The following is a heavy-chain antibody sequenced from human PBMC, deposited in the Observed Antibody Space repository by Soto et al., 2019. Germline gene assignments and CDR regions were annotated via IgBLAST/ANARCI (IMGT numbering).Heavy chain of an antibody. J-gene: IGHJ6*02. CDR1: GYSFTNDW. Sequence: PVESLKISGTASGYSFTNDWIGWVRQMPGKGPEWMGIIYPGDSDTRYSPSFQGQVTISADKSTSTAYLLWSSLKASDTAIYFCAGSIFYYGMDVWGQGTTVTVSS. CDR3: AGSIFYYGMDV. CDR2: IYPGDSDT. V-gene: IGHV5-51*01.